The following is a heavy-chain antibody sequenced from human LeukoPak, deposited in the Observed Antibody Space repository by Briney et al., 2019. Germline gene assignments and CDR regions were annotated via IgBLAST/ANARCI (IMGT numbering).Heavy chain of an antibody. Sequence: PVATLSHTCMVSAGSITSSSGSWIPQPPGKGLEWIGYIFLSGSTPYTPSLTSRVTIPVHTTKNQSCLKLTSVTAADTALYHCARLGRPAAFDIWGERTIVTVSS. D-gene: IGHD3-16*01. J-gene: IGHJ3*02. CDR3: ARLGRPAAFDI. CDR2: IFLSGST. CDR1: AGSITSSS. V-gene: IGHV4-59*08.